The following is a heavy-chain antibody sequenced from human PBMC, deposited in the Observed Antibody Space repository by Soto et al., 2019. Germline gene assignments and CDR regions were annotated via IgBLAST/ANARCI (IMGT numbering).Heavy chain of an antibody. D-gene: IGHD6-19*01. CDR2: ISGSGGST. CDR1: GFTFSSYA. CDR3: AKDPESWRIAVYDAFDI. J-gene: IGHJ3*02. V-gene: IGHV3-23*01. Sequence: GGSLRLSCAASGFTFSSYAMSWVRQAPGKGLEWVSAISGSGGSTYYADSVKGRFTISRDNSKNTLYLQMNSLRAEDTDVYYCAKDPESWRIAVYDAFDIWGQGTMVTVSS.